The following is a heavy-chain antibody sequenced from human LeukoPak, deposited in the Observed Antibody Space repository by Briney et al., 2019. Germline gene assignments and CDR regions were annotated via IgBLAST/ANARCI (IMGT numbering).Heavy chain of an antibody. CDR3: AKVGARYSSSSGPFYFDY. CDR1: GFTFDDYA. J-gene: IGHJ4*02. Sequence: GGSLRLSCAASGFTFDDYAIHWVRQAPGKGLEWLSGISWNSGSIVYADSVRGRFTISRDNAKNSLYLQMNSLRAEDTALYYCAKVGARYSSSSGPFYFDYWDQGTLVTVSS. CDR2: ISWNSGSI. D-gene: IGHD6-6*01. V-gene: IGHV3-9*01.